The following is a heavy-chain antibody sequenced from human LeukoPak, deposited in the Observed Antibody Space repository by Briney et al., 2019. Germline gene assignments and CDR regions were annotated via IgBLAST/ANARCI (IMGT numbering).Heavy chain of an antibody. CDR3: ARVRGAIVAHNWFDR. J-gene: IGHJ5*02. CDR2: ISGSGGST. V-gene: IGHV3-23*01. CDR1: GFTFSSYA. D-gene: IGHD5-12*01. Sequence: PGGSLRLSCAASGFTFSSYAMSWVRQAPGKGLEWVSAISGSGGSTYYADSVKGRFTISRDNSKNTLYLQMNSLRAEDTAVYYCARVRGAIVAHNWFDRWGQGTLVTVSA.